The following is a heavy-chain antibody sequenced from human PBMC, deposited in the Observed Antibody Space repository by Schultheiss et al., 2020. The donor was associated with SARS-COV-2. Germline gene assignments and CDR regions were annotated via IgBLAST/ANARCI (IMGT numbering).Heavy chain of an antibody. J-gene: IGHJ4*02. Sequence: SQTLSLTCTVSGGSVSSGSYYWSWIRQPPGKGLEWIGYIYYSGSTNYNPSLKSRVTISVDTSKNQFSLKLSSVTAADTAVYYCARGRAPRDGYRNWGQGTLVTVSS. CDR3: ARGRAPRDGYRN. CDR1: GGSVSSGSYY. V-gene: IGHV4-61*01. D-gene: IGHD5-24*01. CDR2: IYYSGST.